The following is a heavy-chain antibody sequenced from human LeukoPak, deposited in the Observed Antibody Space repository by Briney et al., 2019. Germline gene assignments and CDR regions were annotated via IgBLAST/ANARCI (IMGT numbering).Heavy chain of an antibody. CDR1: GDSLSSGVSY. V-gene: IGHV4-31*03. J-gene: IGHJ4*02. CDR3: ARGREYGYGIDY. Sequence: SQTLSLTCTVSGDSLSSGVSYWSWIPQLRGQDLVWIMHIYNSGSSSCYPSPKSRIIISEDTYRNQISLKLNSVTAADAAVYFCARGREYGYGIDYGSQGTVAIVSS. D-gene: IGHD5-18*01. CDR2: IYNSGSS.